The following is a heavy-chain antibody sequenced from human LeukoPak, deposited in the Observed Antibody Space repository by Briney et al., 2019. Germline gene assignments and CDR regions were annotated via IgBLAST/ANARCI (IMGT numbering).Heavy chain of an antibody. CDR2: ISSSSTI. CDR3: ARDLFSVGATTPPGY. Sequence: PGGTLRLSCAASGFTFSSYIMNWGRQAPGKGREWGSYISSSSTIYYAASVKGRFTISRDNAKNPLYLQMSSLRAADTAVYYCARDLFSVGATTPPGYWGQGTLVTVSS. CDR1: GFTFSSYI. D-gene: IGHD1-26*01. V-gene: IGHV3-48*01. J-gene: IGHJ4*02.